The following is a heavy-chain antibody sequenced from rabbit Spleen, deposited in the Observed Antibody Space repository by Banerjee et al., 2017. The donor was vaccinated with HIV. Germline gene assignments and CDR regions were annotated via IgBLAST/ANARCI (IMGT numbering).Heavy chain of an antibody. Sequence: QLVESGGGLVQPGGSLKLSCEASGFDFSAYYMSWVRQAPGKGLEWIGYIDPVFGVTVYANWVNGRFTISRDHAQNTLYLQLNSLTAADTATYFCARDTASSFSSYGMDLWGPGTLVTVS. V-gene: IGHV1S7*01. CDR3: ARDTASSFSSYGMDL. CDR1: GFDFSAYY. CDR2: IDPVFGVT. J-gene: IGHJ6*01. D-gene: IGHD8-1*01.